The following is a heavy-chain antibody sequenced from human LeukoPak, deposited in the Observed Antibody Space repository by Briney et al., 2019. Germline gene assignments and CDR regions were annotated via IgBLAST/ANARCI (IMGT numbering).Heavy chain of an antibody. Sequence: AGRSLRLSCAASGLTFSGYWMSWVRQAPGKGLEWVANIKQDGSDEYYVDSVKGRFTISRDNDMNTLYLKLNSLIALDTAVYYFARLICIAAAGILSFVPWGQGTLVTVSS. D-gene: IGHD6-13*01. CDR3: ARLICIAAAGILSFVP. V-gene: IGHV3-7*01. CDR1: GLTFSGYW. CDR2: IKQDGSDE. J-gene: IGHJ5*02.